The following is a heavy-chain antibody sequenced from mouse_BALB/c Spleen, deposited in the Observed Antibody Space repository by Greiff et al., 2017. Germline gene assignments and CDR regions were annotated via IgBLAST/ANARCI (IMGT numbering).Heavy chain of an antibody. CDR2: ISDGGSYT. V-gene: IGHV5-4*02. D-gene: IGHD2-14*01. CDR1: GFTFSDYY. Sequence: DVMLVESGGGLVKPGGSLKLSCAASGFTFSDYYMYWVRQTPEKRLEWVATISDGGSYTYYPDSVKGRFTISRDNAKNNLYLQMSSLKSEDTAMYYCARDYYRYDEAWFAYWGQGTLVTVSA. CDR3: ARDYYRYDEAWFAY. J-gene: IGHJ3*01.